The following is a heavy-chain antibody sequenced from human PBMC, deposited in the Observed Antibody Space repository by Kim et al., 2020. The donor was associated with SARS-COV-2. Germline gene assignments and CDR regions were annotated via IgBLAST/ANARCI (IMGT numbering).Heavy chain of an antibody. D-gene: IGHD1-20*01. Sequence: GGSLRLSCAASGFTFSNYGMHWVRQAPGKGLDWVAVIFSHGKTQHYADSVKGRFTISRDNSKNILYLEMNNLRAEDTALYYCVRDDDLPDNGFDHWGQGTLVTVSS. CDR2: IFSHGKTQ. J-gene: IGHJ4*02. V-gene: IGHV3-33*01. CDR3: VRDDDLPDNGFDH. CDR1: GFTFSNYG.